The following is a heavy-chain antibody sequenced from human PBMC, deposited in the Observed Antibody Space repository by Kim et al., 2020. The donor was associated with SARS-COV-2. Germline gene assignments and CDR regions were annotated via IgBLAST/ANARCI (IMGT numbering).Heavy chain of an antibody. V-gene: IGHV3-72*01. D-gene: IGHD6-25*01. Sequence: GGSLRLSCAASGFTFTDHYMDWVRQAPGKGLEWLTRTTSQGNIYTTYAPSVKGRFTVSRENSKNSLYLQMNSLKAEDTAVYYCARDTAAAMDVWGQGTTVTVSS. CDR3: ARDTAAAMDV. J-gene: IGHJ6*02. CDR1: GFTFTDHY. CDR2: TTSQGNIYTT.